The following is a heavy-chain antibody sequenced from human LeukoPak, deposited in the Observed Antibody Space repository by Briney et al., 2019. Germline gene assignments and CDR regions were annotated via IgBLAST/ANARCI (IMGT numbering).Heavy chain of an antibody. Sequence: SETLSLTCAVYGGSFSGYYWSWIRQPPGKGLEWIGEINHSGSTNYNPSLKSRVTISVDTSKNQFSLKLSSVTAADTAVYYCARGGGCGEYQLPCFDYWGQGTLVTVSS. CDR3: ARGGGCGEYQLPCFDY. CDR2: INHSGST. V-gene: IGHV4-34*01. CDR1: GGSFSGYY. D-gene: IGHD2-2*01. J-gene: IGHJ4*02.